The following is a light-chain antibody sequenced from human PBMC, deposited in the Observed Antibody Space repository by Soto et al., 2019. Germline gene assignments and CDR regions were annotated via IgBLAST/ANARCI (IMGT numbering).Light chain of an antibody. CDR3: QSYDDSLSAYV. Sequence: QSALTQPPSVSGAPGQRVTISCTGSSSNIGAGYDVNWYQHVPGAAPKLLIFGNNNRPSGVPDRFSGAKSSTSASLAITGLQADDATDYYCQSYDDSLSAYVFGGGTKVTVL. CDR1: SSNIGAGYD. J-gene: IGLJ2*01. CDR2: GNN. V-gene: IGLV1-40*01.